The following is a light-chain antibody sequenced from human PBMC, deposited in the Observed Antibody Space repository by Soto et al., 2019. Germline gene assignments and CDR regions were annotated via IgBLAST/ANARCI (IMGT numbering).Light chain of an antibody. CDR3: SSFTSSSTWL. V-gene: IGLV2-14*01. J-gene: IGLJ3*02. CDR2: DVS. CDR1: SSDVGGYNY. Sequence: QPVLTQPASVSGSPGQSITISCTGTSSDVGGYNYVSWYQQHPGRAPKLMIYDVSNRPSGLSIRFSGSKSGNTASLTISGLQAEDEADYYCSSFTSSSTWLFGGGTKVTVL.